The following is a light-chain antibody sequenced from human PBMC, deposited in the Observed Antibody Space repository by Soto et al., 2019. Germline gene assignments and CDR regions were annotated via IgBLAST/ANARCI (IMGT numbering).Light chain of an antibody. Sequence: QSALTQPASVSGSPGQSITISCAGTSGDMGAYNSVSWYQHHPGKAPKLMIYDVINRPSGVSSRFSGSKSGNTASLTISGLQAEDEADYYCSSFTTSSTLYVFGTGTKVTVL. CDR1: SGDMGAYNS. CDR3: SSFTTSSTLYV. CDR2: DVI. V-gene: IGLV2-14*03. J-gene: IGLJ1*01.